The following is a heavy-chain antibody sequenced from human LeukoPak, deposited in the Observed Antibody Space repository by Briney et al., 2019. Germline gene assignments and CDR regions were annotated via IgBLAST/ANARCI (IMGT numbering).Heavy chain of an antibody. J-gene: IGHJ6*02. CDR3: ARGGSYGDYSRV. V-gene: IGHV3-21*01. CDR1: GFTFSSYS. D-gene: IGHD4-17*01. CDR2: ISSSSSYI. Sequence: GGSLRLSCAASGFTFSSYSMNWVRQAPGKGLEWVSSISSSSSYIYYADSVKGRFTISRDNAKNSLYLQMNSLRAEDTAVYYCARGGSYGDYSRVWGQGTTVTVSS.